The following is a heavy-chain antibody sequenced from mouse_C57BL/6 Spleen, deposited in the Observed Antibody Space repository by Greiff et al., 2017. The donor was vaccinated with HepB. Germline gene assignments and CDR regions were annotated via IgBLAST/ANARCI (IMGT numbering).Heavy chain of an antibody. J-gene: IGHJ3*01. Sequence: DVHLVESGEGLVKPGGSLKLSCAASGFTFSSYAMSWVRQTPEKRLEWVAYISSGGDYIYYADTVKGRFTISRDNARNTLYLQMSSLKSEDTAMYYCTRGEGLPFAYWGQGTLVTVSA. CDR2: ISSGGDYI. V-gene: IGHV5-9-1*02. CDR3: TRGEGLPFAY. D-gene: IGHD2-2*01. CDR1: GFTFSSYA.